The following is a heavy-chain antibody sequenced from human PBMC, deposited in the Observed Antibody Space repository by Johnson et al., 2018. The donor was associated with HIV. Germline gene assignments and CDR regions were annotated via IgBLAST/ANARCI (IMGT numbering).Heavy chain of an antibody. CDR3: ARAQFAVDDAFDI. CDR1: GVTVSSNY. Sequence: VQLVESGGGLVQPGGSLRLSCAASGVTVSSNYMSWVRQAPGKGLEWVSVIGTAGDTYYPGSVKGRFTISRENAKNSLYLQMNSLRAGDTAVYYCARAQFAVDDAFDIWGQGTMVTVSS. D-gene: IGHD6-19*01. J-gene: IGHJ3*02. V-gene: IGHV3-13*01. CDR2: IGTAGDT.